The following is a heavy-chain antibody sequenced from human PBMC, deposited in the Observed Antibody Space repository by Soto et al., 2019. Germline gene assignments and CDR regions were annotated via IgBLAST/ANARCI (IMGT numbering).Heavy chain of an antibody. J-gene: IGHJ4*01. CDR3: TTDSRTTLPEIRFDY. Sequence: GWSLRLSCAASVFPCNNAWINWDRQVPGKGLEWVGRVKSKADGGSGDYAAPGKGRFVGSRDDSKDIVYLQMNSLKIEDTGVYYCTTDSRTTLPEIRFDYWGHGTQVTVSS. V-gene: IGHV3-15*07. D-gene: IGHD1-26*01. CDR1: VFPCNNAW. CDR2: VKSKADGGSG.